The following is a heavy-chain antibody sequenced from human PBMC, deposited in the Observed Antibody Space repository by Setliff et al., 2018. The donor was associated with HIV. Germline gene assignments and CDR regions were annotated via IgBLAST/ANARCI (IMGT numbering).Heavy chain of an antibody. CDR1: GYSISSGYY. CDR3: ASGAGYSSGWYLFDY. V-gene: IGHV4-38-2*02. Sequence: SETLSLTCTVPGYSISSGYYWGWIRQPPGKGLEWIGSIYHSGSTYYNPPLKSRVTISVDTSKNQFSLKLSSVTAADTAVYYCASGAGYSSGWYLFDYWGQGTLVTVSS. J-gene: IGHJ4*02. CDR2: IYHSGST. D-gene: IGHD6-19*01.